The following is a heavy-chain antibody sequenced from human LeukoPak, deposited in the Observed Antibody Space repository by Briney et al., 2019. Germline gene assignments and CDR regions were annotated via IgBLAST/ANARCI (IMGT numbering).Heavy chain of an antibody. D-gene: IGHD7-27*01. CDR1: GYTVSSYD. J-gene: IGHJ5*02. Sequence: ASVKVSCKTSGYTVSSYDINWVRQATGQGLEWMGWMNPNSGETGFAQNFQGRVTLTKNTSITTAYMELSSLRSEDTAVYYCARGDPWGFDPWGQGTLVTVSS. CDR3: ARGDPWGFDP. CDR2: MNPNSGET. V-gene: IGHV1-8*01.